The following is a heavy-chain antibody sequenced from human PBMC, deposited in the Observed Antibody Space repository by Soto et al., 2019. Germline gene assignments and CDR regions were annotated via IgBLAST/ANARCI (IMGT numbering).Heavy chain of an antibody. V-gene: IGHV3-23*01. D-gene: IGHD2-2*01. CDR3: AAVSCGGRDIVVVPAAMRVSNNYDILTGHPD. CDR2: ISGSGGST. CDR1: GFTFSSDA. J-gene: IGHJ4*02. Sequence: GGSLRLSCAASGFTFSSDAMSWVRQAPGKGLEWVSAISGSGGSTYYADSVKGRFTISRDNTKNTLYLQMNSLRAEDTAVYYCAAVSCGGRDIVVVPAAMRVSNNYDILTGHPDWGQGT.